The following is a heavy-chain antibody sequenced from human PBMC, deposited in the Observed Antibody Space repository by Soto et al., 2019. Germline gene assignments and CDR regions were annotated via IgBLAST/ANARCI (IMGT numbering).Heavy chain of an antibody. CDR1: GYTFTSYD. Sequence: QVQLVQSGAEVKKPGASVKVSCKASGYTFTSYDINWVRQATGQGLEWMGWMNPNSGNTGYAQKFQGRVTMTRNTSISTAYMELSSLRSEDTAVYYCARWVATTRHYYYYGMDVWGQGTTVTVSS. CDR2: MNPNSGNT. J-gene: IGHJ6*02. CDR3: ARWVATTRHYYYYGMDV. V-gene: IGHV1-8*01. D-gene: IGHD5-12*01.